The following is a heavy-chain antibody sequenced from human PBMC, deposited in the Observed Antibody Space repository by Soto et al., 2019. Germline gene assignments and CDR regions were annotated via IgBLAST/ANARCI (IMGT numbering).Heavy chain of an antibody. CDR2: IIPIFGTA. V-gene: IGHV1-69*12. CDR1: GGTFSSYA. D-gene: IGHD3-9*01. J-gene: IGHJ4*02. Sequence: QVQLVQSGAEVKKPGSSVKVSCKASGGTFSSYAISWVRQAPGQGLEWMGGIIPIFGTANYAQKFQGRVTITADESTSTAYMELRSLRSEDTAVYYCARVAYYDILTGYSPFDYWGQGTLVTVSS. CDR3: ARVAYYDILTGYSPFDY.